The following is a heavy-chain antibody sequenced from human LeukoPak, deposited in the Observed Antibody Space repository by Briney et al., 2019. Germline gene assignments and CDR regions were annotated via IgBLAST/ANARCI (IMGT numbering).Heavy chain of an antibody. CDR2: ISSSSSYI. Sequence: KPGGSLRLSCAASGFTFSSYSMNWVRQAPGKGLEWVSSISSSSSYIYYADSVKGRFTISRDNSKNTLYLQMNSLRAEDTAVYYCAKGVVRFLEWSPPDYWGQGTLVTVSS. CDR1: GFTFSSYS. V-gene: IGHV3-21*04. J-gene: IGHJ4*02. CDR3: AKGVVRFLEWSPPDY. D-gene: IGHD3-3*01.